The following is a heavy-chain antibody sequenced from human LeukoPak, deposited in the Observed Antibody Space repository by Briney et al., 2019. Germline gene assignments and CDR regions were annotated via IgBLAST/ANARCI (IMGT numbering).Heavy chain of an antibody. CDR3: ARGDWGLATILTLFDY. Sequence: GGSLRLSCAASGFTFSSYSMNWVRQAPGKGLEWVSSISSSSSYIYYADSVKGRFTISRDNAKNSLYLQMNSLRAEDTAVYYCARGDWGLATILTLFDYWGQGTLVTVSS. J-gene: IGHJ4*02. CDR2: ISSSSSYI. D-gene: IGHD5-24*01. V-gene: IGHV3-21*01. CDR1: GFTFSSYS.